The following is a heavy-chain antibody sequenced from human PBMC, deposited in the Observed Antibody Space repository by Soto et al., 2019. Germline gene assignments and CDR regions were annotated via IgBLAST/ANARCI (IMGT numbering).Heavy chain of an antibody. CDR2: IYHSGST. V-gene: IGHV4-30-2*01. Sequence: SETLSLTCAVSGGSISSVCYSWSWIRQPPGKGLEWIGYIYHSGSTYYNPSLKSRVTISVDRSKNQFSLKLSSVTAADTAIYYCAKQRTTGYPSGWAWFDSWGQGNLVTVSS. CDR1: GGSISSVCYS. J-gene: IGHJ5*01. D-gene: IGHD6-19*01. CDR3: AKQRTTGYPSGWAWFDS.